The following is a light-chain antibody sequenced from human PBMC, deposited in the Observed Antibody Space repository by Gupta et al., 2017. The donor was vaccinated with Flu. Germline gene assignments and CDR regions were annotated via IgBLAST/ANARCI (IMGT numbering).Light chain of an antibody. CDR3: AAWDDSLSVWV. CDR1: SSNIGSNY. Sequence: QSVLTQPPSASGTPGQRVTISCSGSSSNIGSNYVYWYQQLPGTAPKLLIYRNNQRPSGVPDRFSGSKSGTSASLAISGLRSEGEADYYCAAWDDSLSVWVFGGGTKLTVL. CDR2: RNN. J-gene: IGLJ3*02. V-gene: IGLV1-47*01.